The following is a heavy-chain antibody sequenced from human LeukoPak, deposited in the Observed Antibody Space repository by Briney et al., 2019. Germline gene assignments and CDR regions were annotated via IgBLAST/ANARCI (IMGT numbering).Heavy chain of an antibody. CDR2: FDPEDGET. Sequence: ASVKVSCKVSGYTLTELSMQWVRQAPGKGLEWMGGFDPEDGETIYAQKFQGRVTMTEDTSTDTAYMELSSLRSEDTAVYYCATYPLYGDYVNWSDPWGQGTLVTVSS. J-gene: IGHJ5*02. D-gene: IGHD4-17*01. V-gene: IGHV1-24*01. CDR1: GYTLTELS. CDR3: ATYPLYGDYVNWSDP.